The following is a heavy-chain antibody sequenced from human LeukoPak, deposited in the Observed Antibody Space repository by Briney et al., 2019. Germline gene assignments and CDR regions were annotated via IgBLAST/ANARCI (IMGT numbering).Heavy chain of an antibody. CDR2: VFHSGTT. CDR3: ARCSYSYYYMDV. J-gene: IGHJ6*03. Sequence: SETVSLTCAVSGYSISSGFYWGWIRQPPGKGLEWIGNVFHSGTTYYNPSLKSRVTISVDTSKNQFSLKLTSVTAADTALYYCARCSYSYYYMDVWGKGTTVTVSS. D-gene: IGHD2-21*01. CDR1: GYSISSGFY. V-gene: IGHV4-38-2*01.